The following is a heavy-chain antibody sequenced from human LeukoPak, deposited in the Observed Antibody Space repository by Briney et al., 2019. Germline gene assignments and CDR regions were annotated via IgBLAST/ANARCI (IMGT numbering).Heavy chain of an antibody. CDR3: VRDPDALDY. V-gene: IGHV3-48*02. Sequence: PGGSLRLSCAASGLTFSRYSMNWVRQAPGKGLEWVSYIRGSDGTTYYADSVKGRFTISRDNAKNSLYLQLNSLRDEDTAVYYCVRDPDALDYWGQGTLVTVSS. J-gene: IGHJ4*02. CDR1: GLTFSRYS. CDR2: IRGSDGTT.